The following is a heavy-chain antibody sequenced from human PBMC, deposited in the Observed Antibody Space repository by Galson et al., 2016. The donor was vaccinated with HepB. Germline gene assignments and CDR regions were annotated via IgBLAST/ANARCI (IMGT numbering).Heavy chain of an antibody. V-gene: IGHV3-74*01. CDR3: ARDLSGPDF. Sequence: SLRLSCAVSGFTFRNHQMHWVRQVSGKGLVLVSRIEGDGTRPIYADSVKGRFTISRDNAENTLYLQMNSLRAEYTAVYYCARDLSGPDFWGQGTLVTVAS. CDR2: IEGDGTRP. CDR1: GFTFRNHQ. J-gene: IGHJ4*02.